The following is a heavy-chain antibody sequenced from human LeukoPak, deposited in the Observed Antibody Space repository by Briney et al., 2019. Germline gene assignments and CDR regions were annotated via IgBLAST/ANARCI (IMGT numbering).Heavy chain of an antibody. J-gene: IGHJ2*01. V-gene: IGHV4-30-4*01. CDR1: GGSISSGDYY. Sequence: KTSETLSLTCTVSGGSISSGDYYWSWIRQPPGKGLEWIGYIYYSGSTYYNPSLKSRVTISVDTSKNQFSLKLSSVTAADTAVYYCARVVGIAAAGNAWYFDLWGRGTLVTVSS. CDR3: ARVVGIAAAGNAWYFDL. D-gene: IGHD6-13*01. CDR2: IYYSGST.